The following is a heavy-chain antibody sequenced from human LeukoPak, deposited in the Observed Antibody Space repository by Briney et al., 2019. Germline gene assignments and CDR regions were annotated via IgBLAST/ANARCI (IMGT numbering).Heavy chain of an antibody. D-gene: IGHD3-3*01. Sequence: SETLSLTYTVSGGSISSYYWSWIRQPPGKGLEWIGEINHSGSTNYSPSLKSRVTISVDTSKNQFSLKLSSVTAADTAVYYCARGVRYWGQGTLVTVSS. CDR2: INHSGST. V-gene: IGHV4-34*01. J-gene: IGHJ4*02. CDR3: ARGVRY. CDR1: GGSISSYY.